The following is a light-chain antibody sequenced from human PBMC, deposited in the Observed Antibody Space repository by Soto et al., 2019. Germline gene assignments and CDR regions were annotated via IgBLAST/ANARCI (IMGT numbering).Light chain of an antibody. V-gene: IGKV1-9*01. CDR1: QAIDIY. CDR2: AAS. CDR3: QQLNSFPFI. J-gene: IGKJ5*01. Sequence: DIQLTQSPSFLSASVGDRVTITCRASQAIDIYLAWYQQKPGKAPKLLIYAASLLQSGVPSRFSGSGSGTEFTLTINSLQPEDFASYYCQQLNSFPFIFGQGTRLEIK.